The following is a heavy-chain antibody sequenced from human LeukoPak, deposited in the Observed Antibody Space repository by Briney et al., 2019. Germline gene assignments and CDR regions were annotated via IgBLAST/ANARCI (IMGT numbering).Heavy chain of an antibody. CDR3: ASLRNPGYSSSWTPFDY. V-gene: IGHV4-39*01. CDR1: GGSISTTSDY. CDR2: IYYSGNT. D-gene: IGHD6-13*01. Sequence: SETLSLTCTVSGGSISTTSDYWGWIRQPPGKGLEWIGNIYYSGNTYYNPSLKNRVTISVDTSNNQFSLRLNSVTAADTAVYYCASLRNPGYSSSWTPFDYWGQGTLVTVSS. J-gene: IGHJ4*02.